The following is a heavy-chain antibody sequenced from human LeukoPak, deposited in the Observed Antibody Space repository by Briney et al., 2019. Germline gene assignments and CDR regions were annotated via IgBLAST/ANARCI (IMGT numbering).Heavy chain of an antibody. CDR3: ARGLVSDFWSGYHPQHFYYFIDV. J-gene: IGHJ6*03. CDR2: IYSSGST. D-gene: IGHD3-3*01. CDR1: GGSISRYY. V-gene: IGHV4-4*09. Sequence: SETLSLTCIVSGGSISRYYWSWLRQPPGKGLEWIGYIYSSGSTTYDPSLKSRVTISLDTSRNQFSLNLSSVTAADTAVYFCARGLVSDFWSGYHPQHFYYFIDVWGKGTTVTVSS.